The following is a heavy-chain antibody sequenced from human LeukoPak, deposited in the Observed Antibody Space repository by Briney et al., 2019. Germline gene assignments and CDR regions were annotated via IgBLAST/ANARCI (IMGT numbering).Heavy chain of an antibody. D-gene: IGHD1-26*01. Sequence: RGESLKISCKGSGYSFTSYWIGWVRQMPGKGLEWMGIIYPGDSDTRYSPSFQGQVTISADKSISTAYLQWSSLKASDTAMYYCARPRGATKAIAAFDIWGQGTMVTVSS. V-gene: IGHV5-51*01. CDR3: ARPRGATKAIAAFDI. CDR1: GYSFTSYW. CDR2: IYPGDSDT. J-gene: IGHJ3*02.